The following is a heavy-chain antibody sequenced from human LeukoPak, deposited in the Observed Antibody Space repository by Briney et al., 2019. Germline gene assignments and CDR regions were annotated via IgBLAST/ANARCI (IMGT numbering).Heavy chain of an antibody. V-gene: IGHV4-34*01. CDR2: IYSSGST. CDR1: GGSFGGYY. Sequence: SETLSLTCAVYGGSFGGYYWGWIRQPPGKGLEWIGSIYSSGSTYYNPSLKSRVTISINTSKNQFSLKLNSVTAADTAVYYCARISLTGYAPISGYFDYWGQGTLVTVSS. D-gene: IGHD3-9*01. CDR3: ARISLTGYAPISGYFDY. J-gene: IGHJ4*02.